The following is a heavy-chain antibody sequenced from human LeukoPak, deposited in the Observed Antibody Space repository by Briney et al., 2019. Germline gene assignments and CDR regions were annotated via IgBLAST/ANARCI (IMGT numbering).Heavy chain of an antibody. D-gene: IGHD1-26*01. Sequence: QAGGSLRLSCAASGFTFSSYEMNWVRQAPGKGLEWVANIKQDGSEKYYVDSVKGRFTISRDNAKNSLYLQMNSLRAEDTAVYYCATPVGATSNYWGQGTLVTVSS. CDR1: GFTFSSYE. CDR3: ATPVGATSNY. J-gene: IGHJ4*02. CDR2: IKQDGSEK. V-gene: IGHV3-7*01.